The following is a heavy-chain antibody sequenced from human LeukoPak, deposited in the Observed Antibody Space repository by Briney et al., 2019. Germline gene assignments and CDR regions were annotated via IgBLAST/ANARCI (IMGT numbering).Heavy chain of an antibody. CDR1: GYTFTGYY. CDR2: INPNSGGT. Sequence: GASVKVSCKASGYTFTGYYMHWVRQAPGQGLEWMGRINPNSGGTNYAQKFQGRVTMTRDTSISTAYMELSRLRSDDTAVYYCVRIYCSTTTCYPDHWTQGTLVTVSS. CDR3: VRIYCSTTTCYPDH. D-gene: IGHD2-2*01. J-gene: IGHJ4*02. V-gene: IGHV1-2*06.